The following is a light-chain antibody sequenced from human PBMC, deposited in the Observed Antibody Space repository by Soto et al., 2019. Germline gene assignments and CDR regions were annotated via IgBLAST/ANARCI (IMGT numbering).Light chain of an antibody. Sequence: HSVLIQPASVSGSPGQSITISCTGTSSDVGGSNYVSWYQHHPHRAPKLLIFEVSYRPSGVSNRFSGSKSGNTASLTISGLQAEDEADYYCSSSTSSNTLEVFGIGTKVTVL. J-gene: IGLJ1*01. CDR3: SSSTSSNTLEV. CDR2: EVS. V-gene: IGLV2-14*01. CDR1: SSDVGGSNY.